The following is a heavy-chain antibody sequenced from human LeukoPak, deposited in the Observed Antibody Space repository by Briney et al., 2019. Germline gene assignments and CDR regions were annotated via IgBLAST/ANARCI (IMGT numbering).Heavy chain of an antibody. Sequence: SETLSLTCAVYGGAFSGYYWSWIRQPPGKGLEWIGEINHSGSTDYNPSLKSRVTMSVDTSKNQFSLRLSSVTAADTAVYYCARGDCSSTSCYTRRYWFDPWGQGTLVTVSS. CDR2: INHSGST. J-gene: IGHJ5*02. CDR1: GGAFSGYY. CDR3: ARGDCSSTSCYTRRYWFDP. D-gene: IGHD2-2*02. V-gene: IGHV4-34*01.